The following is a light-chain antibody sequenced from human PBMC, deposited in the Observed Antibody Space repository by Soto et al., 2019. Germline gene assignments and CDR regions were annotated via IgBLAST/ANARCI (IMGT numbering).Light chain of an antibody. CDR1: QSIAGF. CDR3: QQTFNNPT. CDR2: ATS. Sequence: DIQMTQSPSSLSASVGDRVTIACRASQSIAGFLNWYQQKPGKAPDLLIYATSSLHSGVTPRFSGSGAGADFNLTISPLQPEDSANYFCQQTFNNPTFGPGT. J-gene: IGKJ3*01. V-gene: IGKV1-39*01.